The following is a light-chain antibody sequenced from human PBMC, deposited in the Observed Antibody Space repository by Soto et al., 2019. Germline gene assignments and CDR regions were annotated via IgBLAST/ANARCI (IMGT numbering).Light chain of an antibody. V-gene: IGLV2-14*01. J-gene: IGLJ1*01. CDR3: GSYTTSSTQV. CDR2: DVS. Sequence: QSALTQPASVSGSPGQSITISCTATSSDVGGYNYVSWYQQHPGKAPKLMIYDVSNRPSGVSNRFSGSKSGNTASLTISGLQAEDEADYYCGSYTTSSTQVFGTGTQLTVL. CDR1: SSDVGGYNY.